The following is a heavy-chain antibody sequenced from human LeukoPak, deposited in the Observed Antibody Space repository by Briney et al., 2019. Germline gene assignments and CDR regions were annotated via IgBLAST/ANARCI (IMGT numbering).Heavy chain of an antibody. CDR3: ARAFYGDYEY. CDR2: IYYSGST. V-gene: IGHV4-59*01. J-gene: IGHJ4*02. D-gene: IGHD4-17*01. Sequence: SETLSLTCTVSGDSMRSYFWSWIRRPPGKGLEWIVYIYYSGSTNYNPSLKSRVTISVETSKNQFSLKLSSVTAADTAVYYCARAFYGDYEYWGQGTLVTVSS. CDR1: GDSMRSYF.